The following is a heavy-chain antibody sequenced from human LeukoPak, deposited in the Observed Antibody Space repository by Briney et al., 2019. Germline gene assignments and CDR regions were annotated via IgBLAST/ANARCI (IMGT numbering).Heavy chain of an antibody. CDR1: GLTFSDHA. Sequence: GGSLRLSCAASGLTFSDHAMSWVRQAPGKGVEGVSAIRGTGSTTFYAASVKGGFTISRENSKKTADVQMNSLRAEDTAVYYCAKVSWLGTLPSYHFDSWGQGTQVTVSS. V-gene: IGHV3-23*01. J-gene: IGHJ4*02. D-gene: IGHD6-19*01. CDR2: IRGTGSTT. CDR3: AKVSWLGTLPSYHFDS.